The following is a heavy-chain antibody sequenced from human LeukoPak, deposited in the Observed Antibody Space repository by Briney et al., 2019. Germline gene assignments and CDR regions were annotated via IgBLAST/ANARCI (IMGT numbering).Heavy chain of an antibody. CDR2: IYYSGST. CDR1: GFTFSSYS. V-gene: IGHV4-39*07. Sequence: GSLRLSCAASGFTFSSYSMNWVRQAPGKGLEWIGSIYYSGSTYYNPSLKSRVTISVDTSKNQFSLKLSSVTAADTAVYYCARGGIYYYYYMDVWGKGTTVTVSS. J-gene: IGHJ6*03. CDR3: ARGGIYYYYYMDV.